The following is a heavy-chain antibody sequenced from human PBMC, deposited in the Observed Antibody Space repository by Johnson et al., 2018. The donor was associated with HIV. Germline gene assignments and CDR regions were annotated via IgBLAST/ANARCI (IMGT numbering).Heavy chain of an antibody. D-gene: IGHD1-14*01. CDR2: ISGSGGST. V-gene: IGHV3-23*04. J-gene: IGHJ3*01. CDR3: VREHRADESFDL. Sequence: VQLVESGGGLVQPGGSLRLSCAASGFTFSSYAMSWVRQAPGKGLEWVSAISGSGGSTYYADSVKGRFTISRDNSKNTLYLQMNSLTAADTAVYYCVREHRADESFDLWGQGTMVTVSS. CDR1: GFTFSSYA.